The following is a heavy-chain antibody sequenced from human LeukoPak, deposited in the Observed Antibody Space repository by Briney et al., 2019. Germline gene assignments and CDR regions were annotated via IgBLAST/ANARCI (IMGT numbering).Heavy chain of an antibody. Sequence: GASVKVSCKTSGYTFTNYGMHWVRQAPGQRLEWMGWINAGNGNTKYSQKFQGRVTITRDTSASTAYMELSSLRSEDTAVYYCARDRGYDFWSGYYRMVPYYYYGMDVWGQGTTVTVSS. CDR3: ARDRGYDFWSGYYRMVPYYYYGMDV. D-gene: IGHD3-3*01. CDR2: INAGNGNT. V-gene: IGHV1-3*01. CDR1: GYTFTNYG. J-gene: IGHJ6*02.